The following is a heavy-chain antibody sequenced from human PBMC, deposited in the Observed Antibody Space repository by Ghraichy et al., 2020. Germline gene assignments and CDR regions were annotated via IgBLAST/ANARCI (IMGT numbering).Heavy chain of an antibody. CDR3: AKYRSGNSYNSQSIFDH. Sequence: GGSLRLSCAASGFTFSNYGMTWVRQAPGKGLEWVSAISGGTTYYADSVKGRFTISRDNSKNTLYLQMNDLRADDTAVYFCAKYRSGNSYNSQSIFDHWGQGTLVTVTS. V-gene: IGHV3-23*01. CDR2: ISGGTT. CDR1: GFTFSNYG. J-gene: IGHJ4*02. D-gene: IGHD6-19*01.